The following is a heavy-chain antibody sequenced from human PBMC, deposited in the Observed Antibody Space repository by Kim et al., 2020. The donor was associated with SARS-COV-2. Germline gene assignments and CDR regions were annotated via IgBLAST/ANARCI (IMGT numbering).Heavy chain of an antibody. J-gene: IGHJ4*02. D-gene: IGHD2-21*01. CDR1: GFTFSNYA. V-gene: IGHV3-23*01. Sequence: GGSLRLSCAASGFTFSNYAMSWVRQAPGKGLEWVSSIGGGGVNKYYRSSVKGRFTISRDKSKNTLYLQIDSLSAEATAGYYCAKGRVRIDYWGQGTLVTVSS. CDR2: IGGGGVNK. CDR3: AKGRVRIDY.